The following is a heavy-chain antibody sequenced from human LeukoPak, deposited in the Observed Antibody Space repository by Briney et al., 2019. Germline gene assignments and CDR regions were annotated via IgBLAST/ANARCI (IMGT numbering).Heavy chain of an antibody. D-gene: IGHD3-10*01. V-gene: IGHV4-59*11. CDR3: ARRGPGSYDQFDH. J-gene: IGHJ4*02. CDR2: VFHSDIT. Sequence: SETLSLTCNVSGGSISGHYWSWIRQTPGKGLEWIGYVFHSDITKYNPSLKTRVIISGDTSRSQVSLKLTSVTAADTAVYYCARRGPGSYDQFDHWGQGTLVTVSS. CDR1: GGSISGHY.